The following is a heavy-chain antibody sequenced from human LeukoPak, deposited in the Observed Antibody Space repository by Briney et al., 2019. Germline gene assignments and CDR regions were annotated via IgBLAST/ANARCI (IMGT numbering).Heavy chain of an antibody. Sequence: NTSETLSLTCAVSDYSISSGYFRGWIRQPPGKGLEWIGSIHHSGSTFYNPSLRSRVTISVDTSKNQFSLMLSSVTAADTAVYYCARELGGATDYWGQGTLVTVSS. J-gene: IGHJ4*02. D-gene: IGHD1-26*01. CDR2: IHHSGST. CDR3: ARELGGATDY. CDR1: DYSISSGYF. V-gene: IGHV4-38-2*02.